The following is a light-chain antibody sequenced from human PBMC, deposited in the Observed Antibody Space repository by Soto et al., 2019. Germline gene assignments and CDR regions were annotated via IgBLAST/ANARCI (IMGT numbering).Light chain of an antibody. CDR3: QHYDRSPMYT. CDR1: QSFSSDY. V-gene: IGKV3-20*01. CDR2: AAS. J-gene: IGKJ2*01. Sequence: EIVLTQSPGTLSLSPGERATLSCRASQSFSSDYLAWYQQKPGQAPRLLIYAASSRAAGIPDRFSGSGSGTDFTLTISRLEPEDFAVYYCQHYDRSPMYTFGQGTKLEI.